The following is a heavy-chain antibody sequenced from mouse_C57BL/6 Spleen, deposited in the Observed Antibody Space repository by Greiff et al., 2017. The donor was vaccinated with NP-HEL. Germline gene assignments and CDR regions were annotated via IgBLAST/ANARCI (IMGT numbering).Heavy chain of an antibody. Sequence: EVQLQQSGPELVKPGASVKISCKASGYTFTDYYMNWVKQSHGKSLEWIGDINPNNGGTSYNQKFKGKATLTVDKSSSTAYMELRSLTSEDSAVYYCARAPLYGSSPFDYWGQGTTLTVSS. CDR3: ARAPLYGSSPFDY. D-gene: IGHD1-1*01. CDR2: INPNNGGT. CDR1: GYTFTDYY. J-gene: IGHJ2*01. V-gene: IGHV1-26*01.